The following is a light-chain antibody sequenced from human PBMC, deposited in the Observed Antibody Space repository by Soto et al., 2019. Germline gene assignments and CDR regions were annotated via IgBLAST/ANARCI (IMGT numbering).Light chain of an antibody. J-gene: IGLJ2*01. CDR2: GNN. CDR1: NSNIGNNY. CDR3: VAWDDSLNGHVV. Sequence: QSVLTQPPSVSAAPGQKVTISCSGSNSNIGNNYVSWYQQVPGTAPKLLIYGNNQRPSGVPDRFSGSRSGTSASLAISGLQSEDEADYYCVAWDDSLNGHVVFGGGTKLTVL. V-gene: IGLV1-44*01.